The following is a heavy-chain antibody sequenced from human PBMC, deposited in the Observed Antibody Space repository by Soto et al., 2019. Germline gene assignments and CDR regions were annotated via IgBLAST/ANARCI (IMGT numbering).Heavy chain of an antibody. J-gene: IGHJ4*02. V-gene: IGHV1-3*01. CDR2: LNAGNGNT. CDR3: ASADRDDFGVAEYFDS. Sequence: QVQLVQSGAEVKEPGASVKVSCKASGYTFSKYTIHWVRQAPGQSLEWMGWLNAGNGNTKYSQRFQGRVTMTRDTSASTVYMEVSSLRYEDTVHYFCASADRDDFGVAEYFDSWGQGTLVNVSS. CDR1: GYTFSKYT. D-gene: IGHD3-3*01.